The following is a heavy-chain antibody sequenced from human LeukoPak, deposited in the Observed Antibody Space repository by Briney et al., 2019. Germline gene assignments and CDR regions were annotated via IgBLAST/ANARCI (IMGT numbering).Heavy chain of an antibody. J-gene: IGHJ4*02. CDR3: VKDIRAGWYGLLEY. D-gene: IGHD6-19*01. CDR1: GFTFDDYA. V-gene: IGHV3-43D*03. CDR2: ISWNGGST. Sequence: GGSLRLSCAASGFTFDDYAMHWVRQAPGKGLEWVSLISWNGGSTYYADSVKGRFTISRDNSKNSLYLQMTSLRAEDTAFYYCVKDIRAGWYGLLEYWGPGTLVTVSS.